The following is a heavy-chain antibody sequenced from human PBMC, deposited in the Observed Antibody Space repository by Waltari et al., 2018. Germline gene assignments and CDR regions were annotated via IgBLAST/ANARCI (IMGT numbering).Heavy chain of an antibody. D-gene: IGHD1-26*01. CDR2: IYFSGST. CDR1: GGSIGSYS. CDR3: ARVGGSAPDYYYYYYMDV. J-gene: IGHJ6*03. Sequence: QVQLQASGLGLVKSSESLSLTCTVSGGSIGSYSWSWARQPPGKGLEWLGDIYFSGSTNYNPSLKSRVTRSVDTSKNQFVLKVSSVTAADTAVYYCARVGGSAPDYYYYYYMDVWGKGTTVTVSS. V-gene: IGHV4-59*01.